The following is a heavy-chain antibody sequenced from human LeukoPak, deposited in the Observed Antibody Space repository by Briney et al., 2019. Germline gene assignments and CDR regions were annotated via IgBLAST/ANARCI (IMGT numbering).Heavy chain of an antibody. D-gene: IGHD6-13*01. Sequence: GGSLRLSCAASGFTLSRCEMNWVRQAPGKGLEWVSYISSSGSSIYYADSVKGRFTISRDNTKNSLYLQMNSLRADDTAVYYCTTIRGIAAAGTRFDPWGQGTLVTVSS. CDR2: ISSSGSSI. CDR3: TTIRGIAAAGTRFDP. V-gene: IGHV3-48*03. CDR1: GFTLSRCE. J-gene: IGHJ5*02.